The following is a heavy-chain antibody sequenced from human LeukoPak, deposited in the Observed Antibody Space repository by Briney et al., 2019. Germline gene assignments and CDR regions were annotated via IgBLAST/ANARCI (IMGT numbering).Heavy chain of an antibody. Sequence: GGSLRLSCAASGFTFDDYTMQWLRQPPGKGLEWVSLISWDGSNTFYSDSVKGRFIISRDNSKNSLYLQMNSLRTEDSALYYCAKDIAGYYDFWSGYHDYFDDWGQGTLVTVSS. J-gene: IGHJ4*02. D-gene: IGHD3-3*01. CDR2: ISWDGSNT. V-gene: IGHV3-43*01. CDR3: AKDIAGYYDFWSGYHDYFDD. CDR1: GFTFDDYT.